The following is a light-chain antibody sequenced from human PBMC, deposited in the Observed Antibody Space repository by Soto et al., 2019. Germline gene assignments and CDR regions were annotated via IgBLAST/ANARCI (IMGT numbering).Light chain of an antibody. CDR2: DAS. V-gene: IGKV3-11*01. CDR3: QVRTNWSIA. Sequence: EFVLTQSTATLSLSPGERATLSCRASQSVSSYLAWYQQKPGQAPRLLIYDASNRATGIPAGFSGTGSGTDFTLTINNLEPEDFAVYYCQVRTNWSIAFGRGTRLEIK. CDR1: QSVSSY. J-gene: IGKJ5*01.